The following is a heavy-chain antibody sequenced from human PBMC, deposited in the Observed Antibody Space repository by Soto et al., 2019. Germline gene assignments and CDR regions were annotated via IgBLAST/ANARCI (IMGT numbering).Heavy chain of an antibody. CDR1: GGTISSYY. CDR2: IYYSGST. J-gene: IGHJ3*02. CDR3: ARGYYDSSGPGAFDI. D-gene: IGHD3-22*01. Sequence: QVQLQESGPGLVKPSETLSLTCTVSGGTISSYYWSWIRQPPGKGLEWIGYIYYSGSTNYNPSLKSRVTISVDTSKNQFSLKLSSVTAADTAVYYCARGYYDSSGPGAFDIWGQGTMVTVSS. V-gene: IGHV4-59*01.